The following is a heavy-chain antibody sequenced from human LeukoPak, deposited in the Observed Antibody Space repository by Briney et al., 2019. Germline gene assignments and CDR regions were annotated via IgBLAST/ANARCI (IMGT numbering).Heavy chain of an antibody. CDR3: ARRSHGDWFYFDL. CDR2: ISYSGST. Sequence: SETLSLTCTVSGDSISSYYWSWIRQPPGKGLEWIGYISYSGSTDYNPSLKSRVTISVDTSKNQFSLILTSVTAADTAVYYCARRSHGDWFYFDLWGRGTLVTVSS. J-gene: IGHJ2*01. CDR1: GDSISSYY. V-gene: IGHV4-59*01. D-gene: IGHD3/OR15-3a*01.